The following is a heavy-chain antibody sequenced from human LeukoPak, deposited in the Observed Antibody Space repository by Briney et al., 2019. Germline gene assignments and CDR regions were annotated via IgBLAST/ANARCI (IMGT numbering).Heavy chain of an antibody. CDR2: IKQDGSEK. J-gene: IGHJ4*02. CDR3: ASIRSTVTTGSFDY. Sequence: GGSLRLSCAASGFTFSSYWMSWVRQAPGKGLEWVANIKQDGSEKYYVDSVKGRFTISRDNAKNSLYLQMNSLRAEDTAVYYCASIRSTVTTGSFDYWGQGTLVTVSS. V-gene: IGHV3-7*01. D-gene: IGHD4-17*01. CDR1: GFTFSSYW.